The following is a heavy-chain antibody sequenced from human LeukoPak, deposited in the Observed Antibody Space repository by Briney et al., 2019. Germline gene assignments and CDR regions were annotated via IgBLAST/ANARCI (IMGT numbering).Heavy chain of an antibody. CDR3: ARGGTIFGVVIGDYYYYGMDV. CDR2: IIPIFGTA. Sequence: SVKVSCKASGGTFSSYAISWVRQAPGQGLEWMGGIIPIFGTANYAQKFQGRVTITADESTSTAYMELSSLRSEDTAVYYCARGGTIFGVVIGDYYYYGMDVWGQGTTVTVS. CDR1: GGTFSSYA. J-gene: IGHJ6*02. V-gene: IGHV1-69*13. D-gene: IGHD3-3*01.